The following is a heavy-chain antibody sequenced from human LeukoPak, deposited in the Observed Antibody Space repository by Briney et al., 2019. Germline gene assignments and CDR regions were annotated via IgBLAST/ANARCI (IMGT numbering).Heavy chain of an antibody. CDR3: ATTVGSYFDY. D-gene: IGHD3-16*01. Sequence: PSQTLSHPCTVSGGSMSSGVYYCSWIRQHPGKGLEWIGYIYYSGSTYYNPSLKSRVTMSVDTSENQFSLKLSSVTTADTAVYYCATTVGSYFDYWSQGTLVTVSS. J-gene: IGHJ4*02. V-gene: IGHV4-31*03. CDR2: IYYSGST. CDR1: GGSMSSGVYY.